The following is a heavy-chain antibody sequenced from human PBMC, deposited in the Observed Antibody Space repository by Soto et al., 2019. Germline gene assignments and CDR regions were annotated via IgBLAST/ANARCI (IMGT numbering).Heavy chain of an antibody. J-gene: IGHJ6*02. Sequence: ASVKVSCKASGGTFSSYAISWVRQAPGQGLEWMGGIIPIFGTANYAQKFQGRVTITADESTSTAYMELSSLRSEDTAVYYCARSSIAARSYYYYYGMDVWGQGTTVTV. CDR3: ARSSIAARSYYYYYGMDV. V-gene: IGHV1-69*13. D-gene: IGHD6-6*01. CDR1: GGTFSSYA. CDR2: IIPIFGTA.